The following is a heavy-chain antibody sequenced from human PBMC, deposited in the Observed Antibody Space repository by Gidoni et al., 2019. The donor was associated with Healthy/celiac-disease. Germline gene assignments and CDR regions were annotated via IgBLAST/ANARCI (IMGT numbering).Heavy chain of an antibody. CDR1: GGTFSSYA. V-gene: IGHV1-69*01. D-gene: IGHD1-26*01. CDR3: ARESGSYLPIDAFDI. CDR2: IIPIFGTA. J-gene: IGHJ3*02. Sequence: QVQLVQSGAEVKKPGSSVRVYCTASGGTFSSYALSWVRQAPGQGHAWMGGIIPIFGTANYAQKFQGRVTITADESTSTAYMELSSLRSEATAVYYCARESGSYLPIDAFDIWGQGTMVTVSS.